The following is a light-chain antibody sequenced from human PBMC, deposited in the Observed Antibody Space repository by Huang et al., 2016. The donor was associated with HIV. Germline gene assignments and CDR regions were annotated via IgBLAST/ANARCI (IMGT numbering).Light chain of an antibody. V-gene: IGKV3-15*01. CDR2: GAL. CDR3: QQYNNRPWT. Sequence: ETVMTQSPATLSVSPGERATLSCMASQSVSSDLAWYQQRPGQSTRLLIYGALNRPTGIPARVSGSGSGTEFTRTISSLQSEDFVIYYCQQYNNRPWTFGQGTKVEIK. CDR1: QSVSSD. J-gene: IGKJ1*01.